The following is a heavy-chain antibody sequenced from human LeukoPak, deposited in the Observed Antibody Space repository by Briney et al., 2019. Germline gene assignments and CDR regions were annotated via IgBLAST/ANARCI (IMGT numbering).Heavy chain of an antibody. CDR1: GFTFSNAW. D-gene: IGHD6-19*01. CDR3: AKRKYSSGWYAFDY. J-gene: IGHJ4*02. Sequence: GGSLRLSCAASGFTFSNAWMSWVRQAPGKGLEWVSAISGSGGSTYYADSVKGRFTISRDNSKNTLYLQMNSLRAEDTAVYYCAKRKYSSGWYAFDYWGQGTLVTVSS. CDR2: ISGSGGST. V-gene: IGHV3-23*01.